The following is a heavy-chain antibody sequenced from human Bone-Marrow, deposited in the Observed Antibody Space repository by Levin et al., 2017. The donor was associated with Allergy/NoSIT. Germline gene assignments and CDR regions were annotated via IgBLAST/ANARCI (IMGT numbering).Heavy chain of an antibody. D-gene: IGHD3-10*01. Sequence: SETLSLTCTVSGGSISSYYWSWIRQPPGKGLEWIGYISYSGSTNYNPSLKSRVTISVDTSKNQFSLKLSSVTAADTAVYYCARDFLVRAFDIWGQGTMVTVSS. CDR2: ISYSGST. V-gene: IGHV4-59*01. CDR3: ARDFLVRAFDI. CDR1: GGSISSYY. J-gene: IGHJ3*02.